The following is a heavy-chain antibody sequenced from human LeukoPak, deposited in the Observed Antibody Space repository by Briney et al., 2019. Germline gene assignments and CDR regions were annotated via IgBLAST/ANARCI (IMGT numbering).Heavy chain of an antibody. J-gene: IGHJ4*02. D-gene: IGHD6-19*01. V-gene: IGHV1-46*01. Sequence: ASVKVSCKASGYTFTSYYMHWVRQAPGQGLEWMGIINPSGGSTSYAQKFQGRVTMTRDMSTSTVYMELSSLRSEDTAVYYCARSKSGYSSGWYIIDYWGQGTLVTVSS. CDR1: GYTFTSYY. CDR3: ARSKSGYSSGWYIIDY. CDR2: INPSGGST.